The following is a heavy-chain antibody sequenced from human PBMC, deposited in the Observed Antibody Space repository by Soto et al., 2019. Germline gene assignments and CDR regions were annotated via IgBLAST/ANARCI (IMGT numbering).Heavy chain of an antibody. CDR1: GFTFSSYW. V-gene: IGHV3-7*05. CDR2: IKQDGSEK. D-gene: IGHD2-15*01. CDR3: ARTIDSYCSGGSCYSAYTLYYYGMDV. Sequence: GGSLRLSCAASGFTFSSYWMSWVRQAPGKGLEWVANIKQDGSEKYYVDSVKGRFTISRDNAKNSLYLQMNSLRAEDTAVYYCARTIDSYCSGGSCYSAYTLYYYGMDVWGQGTTVTVSS. J-gene: IGHJ6*02.